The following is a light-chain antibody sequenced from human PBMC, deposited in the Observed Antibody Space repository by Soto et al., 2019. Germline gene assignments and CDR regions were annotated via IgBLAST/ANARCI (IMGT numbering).Light chain of an antibody. CDR3: SSFSVASPL. CDR1: SNDIGGYNY. V-gene: IGLV2-14*01. Sequence: GSPGQSVTISCAGTSNDIGGYNYVSWYQHHPGTAPKLIIYDVSSRPSGVSHRFSGSKSGNTASLTISGLQAEDEADYYCSSFSVASPLFGTGTKVTVL. J-gene: IGLJ1*01. CDR2: DVS.